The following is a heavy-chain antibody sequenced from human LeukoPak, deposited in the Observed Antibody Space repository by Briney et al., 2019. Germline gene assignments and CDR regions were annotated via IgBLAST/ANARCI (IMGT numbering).Heavy chain of an antibody. Sequence: SETLSLTCTVSGGSNSSYYWSWIRQPPGKGLEWIGYIYYSGSTNYNPSLKSRVTISVDTSKNQFSLKLSSVTAADTAVFYCARGGSSGWLLDYWGQGTLVTVSS. CDR2: IYYSGST. D-gene: IGHD6-19*01. CDR1: GGSNSSYY. J-gene: IGHJ4*02. CDR3: ARGGSSGWLLDY. V-gene: IGHV4-59*01.